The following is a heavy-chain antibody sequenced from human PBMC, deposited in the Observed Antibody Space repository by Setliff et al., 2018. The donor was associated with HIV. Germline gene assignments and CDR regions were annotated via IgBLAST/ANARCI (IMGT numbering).Heavy chain of an antibody. CDR3: ARGSAYSSGWYNYYYYMDV. Sequence: PSETLSLTCSVSGGSISGSSYYWGWIRQPPGKGLEWIGSVYHSGSTYYNPSLKSRVTISVDTSKNQFSLKLGSVTAADTAGYYCARGSAYSSGWYNYYYYMDVWGKGTTVTVSS. J-gene: IGHJ6*03. D-gene: IGHD6-19*01. CDR1: GGSISGSSYY. CDR2: VYHSGST. V-gene: IGHV4-39*07.